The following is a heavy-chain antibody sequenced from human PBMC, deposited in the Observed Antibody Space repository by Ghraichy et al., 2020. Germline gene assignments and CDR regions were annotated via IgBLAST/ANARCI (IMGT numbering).Heavy chain of an antibody. CDR1: GGSVSSGAYY. CDR2: IYNTGST. D-gene: IGHD3-22*01. V-gene: IGHV4-61*08. J-gene: IGHJ3*02. CDR3: ARIGKGYYDSRFSPFDI. Sequence: SETLSLTCTVSGGSVSSGAYYWSWIRQPPGKGLEWIGYIYNTGSTNYNPSLKSRVTISVDTSKNQFSLKLKSVSAADTAVYYCARIGKGYYDSRFSPFDIWGQGTVVTVSS.